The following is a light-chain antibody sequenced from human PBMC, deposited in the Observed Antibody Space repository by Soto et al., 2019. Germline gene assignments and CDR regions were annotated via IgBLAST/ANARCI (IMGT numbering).Light chain of an antibody. Sequence: DIVMTQSPLSLSVTPGEPASISCRSSQSLLHSGGKKYLDWYLQKPGQSPQVLIYLSSNRASGVPDRFSGSGSGTDFTLKISRVEAEDVGVYYCMQALEAPRTFGQGTKVEIK. V-gene: IGKV2-28*01. CDR3: MQALEAPRT. CDR1: QSLLHSGGKKY. CDR2: LSS. J-gene: IGKJ1*01.